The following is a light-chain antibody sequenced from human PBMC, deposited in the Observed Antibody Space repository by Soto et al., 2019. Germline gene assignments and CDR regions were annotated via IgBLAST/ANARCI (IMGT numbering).Light chain of an antibody. J-gene: IGKJ5*01. Sequence: DIQLTQSPSFLSASVGDRVAITCRASQGISSYLAWYQQKPGKAPKLLIYDASNLETGVPSRFSGSGSGTDFTLTISSLQPEDFATYYCQQLNSYPITFGQGTRLEI. CDR2: DAS. V-gene: IGKV1-9*01. CDR3: QQLNSYPIT. CDR1: QGISSY.